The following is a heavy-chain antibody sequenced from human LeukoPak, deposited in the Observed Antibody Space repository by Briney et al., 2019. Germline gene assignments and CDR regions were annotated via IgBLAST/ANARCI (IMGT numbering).Heavy chain of an antibody. CDR1: GFTFSNYW. CDR3: AREGSGRYVGTGAQS. V-gene: IGHV3-7*01. D-gene: IGHD6-19*01. Sequence: GGSLRLSCAASGFTFSNYWMSWVRQAPGKGREGVADIKEDGSEIHYVDSVKGRFTISRDNAKNSLYLQMNSLRAEDTSMYYCAREGSGRYVGTGAQSWGRGTLVTVSS. CDR2: IKEDGSEI. J-gene: IGHJ5*02.